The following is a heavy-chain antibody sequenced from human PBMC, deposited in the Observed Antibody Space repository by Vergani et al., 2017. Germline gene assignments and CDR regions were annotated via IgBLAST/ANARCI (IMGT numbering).Heavy chain of an antibody. V-gene: IGHV3-66*01. CDR2: IYSGGST. CDR3: ARGRYYYDSSGYYQESAVFDY. CDR1: GFTVSSNY. J-gene: IGHJ4*02. Sequence: EVQLVESGGGLVQPGGSLRLSCAASGFTVSSNYMSWVRQAPGKGLEWVSVIYSGGSTYYADSVKGRFTISRDNSKNTLYLQMNSLRAEDTAVYYCARGRYYYDSSGYYQESAVFDYWGQGTLVTVSS. D-gene: IGHD3-22*01.